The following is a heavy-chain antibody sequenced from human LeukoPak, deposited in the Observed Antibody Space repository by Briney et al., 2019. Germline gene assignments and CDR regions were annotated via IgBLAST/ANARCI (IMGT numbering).Heavy chain of an antibody. CDR2: INHNGNVN. CDR1: GFPFNSYW. CDR3: ARGGGLDV. V-gene: IGHV3-7*03. D-gene: IGHD3-16*01. Sequence: GGSLRLSCAASGFPFNSYWMTWVRQAPGKGLEWVASINHNGNVNYYVDSVKGRFTISRDNAKNSLYLQMSNLRAEDTAVYFCARGGGLDVWGQGATVTVSS. J-gene: IGHJ6*02.